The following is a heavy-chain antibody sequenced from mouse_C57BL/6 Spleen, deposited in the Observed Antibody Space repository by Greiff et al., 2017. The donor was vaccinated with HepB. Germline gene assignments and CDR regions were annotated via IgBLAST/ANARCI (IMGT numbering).Heavy chain of an antibody. Sequence: VQLQQSGAELVRPGTSVKLSCKASGYTFTSYWMHWVKQRPGQGLEWIGVIDPSDSYTNNTQTFKGKATLTVDTSSSTAYMQLSSLTSEDSAVYYCARFYDGTRGAMDYWGQVTSVTVSS. V-gene: IGHV1-59*01. J-gene: IGHJ4*01. CDR2: IDPSDSYT. CDR3: ARFYDGTRGAMDY. D-gene: IGHD2-3*01. CDR1: GYTFTSYW.